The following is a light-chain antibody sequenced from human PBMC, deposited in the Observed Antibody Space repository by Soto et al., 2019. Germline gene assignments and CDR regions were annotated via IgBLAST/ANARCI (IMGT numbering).Light chain of an antibody. V-gene: IGKV3D-20*02. CDR3: QQRSDWPIT. CDR1: QSVNNNY. J-gene: IGKJ5*01. Sequence: EIVLTQSPGTLSLSPGERATLSCRTSQSVNNNYLAWYQQKPGQAPRLLIYGASNRATGIPDRFSGSGSGTDFTLTISSLEPEDFAVYYCQQRSDWPITFGQGTRLEI. CDR2: GAS.